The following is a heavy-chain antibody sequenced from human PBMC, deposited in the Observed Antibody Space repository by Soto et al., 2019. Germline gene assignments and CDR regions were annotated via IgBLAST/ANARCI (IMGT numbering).Heavy chain of an antibody. D-gene: IGHD6-13*01. CDR3: AKDPGSSWYEIAY. Sequence: EVQLLESGGGLVQPGGSLRLSCAASGFTFSNYAVTWVRQAPGKGLEWVSTISGSGGSTYYADSVKGRFTISRDNSKNTLYLQMTSLRAEDTAVYYCAKDPGSSWYEIAYWGQGTLVTVSS. CDR2: ISGSGGST. CDR1: GFTFSNYA. J-gene: IGHJ4*02. V-gene: IGHV3-23*01.